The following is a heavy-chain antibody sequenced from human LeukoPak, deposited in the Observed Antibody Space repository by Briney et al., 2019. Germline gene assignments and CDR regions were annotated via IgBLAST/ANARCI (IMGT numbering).Heavy chain of an antibody. Sequence: ASVKVSCKASGYTLTDYYMHWVRQAPGQGLEWMGIINPSGGSTSYAQKFQGRVTMTRDTSTSTVYMELSSLRSEDTAVYYCARDKEGDKFDPWGQGTLVTVSS. CDR1: GYTLTDYY. CDR2: INPSGGST. J-gene: IGHJ5*02. D-gene: IGHD1-26*01. V-gene: IGHV1-46*01. CDR3: ARDKEGDKFDP.